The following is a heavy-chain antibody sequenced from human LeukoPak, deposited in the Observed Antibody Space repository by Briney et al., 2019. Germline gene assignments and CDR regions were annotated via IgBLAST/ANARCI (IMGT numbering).Heavy chain of an antibody. CDR2: ISGDCGST. J-gene: IGHJ3*02. CDR1: GFTFDDYA. CDR3: AKDNSGWYTGAFDI. D-gene: IGHD6-19*01. V-gene: IGHV3-43*02. Sequence: PGGSLRLSCAASGFTFDDYAMHWVRQAPGKGLEWVSLISGDCGSTYYADSVKGRFTISRDNSKNSLYLQMNSLRTEDTALYYCAKDNSGWYTGAFDIWGQGTMVTVSS.